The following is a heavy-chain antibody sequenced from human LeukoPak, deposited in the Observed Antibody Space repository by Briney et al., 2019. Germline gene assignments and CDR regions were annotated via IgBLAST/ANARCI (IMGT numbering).Heavy chain of an antibody. Sequence: SETLSLTCAVYGGSFSGYYWSWIRQPPGKGLEWIGEINHSGSTNYNPSLKSRVTISVDTSKNQFSLKLSSVTAADTAVYYCARYSNGVVAPAAMAYGMDVWGQGTTVTVSS. CDR2: INHSGST. J-gene: IGHJ6*02. CDR1: GGSFSGYY. V-gene: IGHV4-34*01. CDR3: ARYSNGVVAPAAMAYGMDV. D-gene: IGHD2-2*01.